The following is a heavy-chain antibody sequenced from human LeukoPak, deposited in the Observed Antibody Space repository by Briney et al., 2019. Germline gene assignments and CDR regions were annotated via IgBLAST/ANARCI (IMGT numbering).Heavy chain of an antibody. CDR1: GFTFSSYS. V-gene: IGHV3-21*01. D-gene: IGHD1-1*01. CDR2: ISSSSSYI. CDR3: ARDRNWKGDY. J-gene: IGHJ4*02. Sequence: GGSLRLSCAASGFTFSSYSMYWVRQAPGKGLEWVSSISSSSSYIYYADSVKGRFTISRDNAKNSLYLQMNSLRAEDTAVYYCARDRNWKGDYWGQGTLVTVSS.